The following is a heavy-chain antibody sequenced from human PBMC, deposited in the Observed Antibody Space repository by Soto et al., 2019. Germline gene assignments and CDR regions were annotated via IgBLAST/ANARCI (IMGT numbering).Heavy chain of an antibody. CDR1: GYTFTSYD. CDR2: MNPNSGNT. Sequence: ASVKVSCKASGYTFTSYDINWVRQATGQGLEWMGWMNPNSGNTGYAQKFQGRVTMTRNTSISTAYMELSSLRSEDTAVYYCARGRRGPKARNAHAFDIWGEPTMVTVSS. CDR3: ARGRRGPKARNAHAFDI. V-gene: IGHV1-8*01. J-gene: IGHJ3*02.